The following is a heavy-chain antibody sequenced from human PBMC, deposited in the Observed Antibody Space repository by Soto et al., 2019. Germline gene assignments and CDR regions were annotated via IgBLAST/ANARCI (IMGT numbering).Heavy chain of an antibody. CDR2: ISYDGSNK. CDR3: AKDVEALARVGGMDV. D-gene: IGHD6-6*01. V-gene: IGHV3-30*18. Sequence: GGSLRLSCAASGFTFSSYGMHWVRQAPGKGLEWVAVISYDGSNKYYADSVKGRFTISRDNSKNTLYLQMNSLRAEDTAVHYCAKDVEALARVGGMDVWSQGTTVTVSS. J-gene: IGHJ6*02. CDR1: GFTFSSYG.